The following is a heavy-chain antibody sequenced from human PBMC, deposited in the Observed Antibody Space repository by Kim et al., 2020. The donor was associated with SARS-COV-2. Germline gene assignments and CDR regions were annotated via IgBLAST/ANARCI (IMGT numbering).Heavy chain of an antibody. CDR3: GKEDSSGSIED. J-gene: IGHJ4*02. CDR2: IFWNTNRE. CDR1: GFTFGNFG. D-gene: IGHD6-19*01. Sequence: GGSLRLSCAASGFTFGNFGMHWARQAPGRGLEWVSGIFWNTNREGYVDSVKGRFTISRDNAKNSLYLQMNSLRPEDTALYYCGKEDSSGSIEDWGQGTLVTVSS. V-gene: IGHV3-9*01.